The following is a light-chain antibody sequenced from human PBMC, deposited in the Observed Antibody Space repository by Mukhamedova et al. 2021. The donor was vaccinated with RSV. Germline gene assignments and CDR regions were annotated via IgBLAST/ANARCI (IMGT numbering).Light chain of an antibody. V-gene: IGKV3D-15*03. CDR2: GAS. Sequence: RLLIYGASSRATGIPARFSGSGSGTEFTLTISILQSEDFAVYYCQQRSNWLTFGGGTKVEIK. CDR3: QQRSNWLT. J-gene: IGKJ4*01.